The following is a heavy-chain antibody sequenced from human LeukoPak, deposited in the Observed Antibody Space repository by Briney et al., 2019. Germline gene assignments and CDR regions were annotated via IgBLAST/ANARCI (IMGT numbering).Heavy chain of an antibody. J-gene: IGHJ4*02. Sequence: GGSLRLSCAASGFTFSGYSMNWVRQAPGKGLEWVSYISGSSNTIYYAGSVKGRFTISRDNAKNSLYLQMNSLRAEDTAVYYCARTYYDFWTSDYWGQGTLVTVSS. D-gene: IGHD3-3*01. V-gene: IGHV3-48*04. CDR2: ISGSSNTI. CDR3: ARTYYDFWTSDY. CDR1: GFTFSGYS.